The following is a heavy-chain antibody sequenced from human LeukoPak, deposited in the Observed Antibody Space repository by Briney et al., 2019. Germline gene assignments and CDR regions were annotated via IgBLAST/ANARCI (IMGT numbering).Heavy chain of an antibody. J-gene: IGHJ6*02. CDR2: IYYSGST. CDR1: GGSISSYY. Sequence: PSETLSLTCTVSGGSISSYYWSWIRQPPGKGLEWIGYIYYSGSTNYNPSLKSRVTISVDTSKNQFSLKLSSVTAADTAVYYCARLRGGNWNYNYGMDVWGQGTTVTVSS. CDR3: ARLRGGNWNYNYGMDV. V-gene: IGHV4-59*08. D-gene: IGHD1-20*01.